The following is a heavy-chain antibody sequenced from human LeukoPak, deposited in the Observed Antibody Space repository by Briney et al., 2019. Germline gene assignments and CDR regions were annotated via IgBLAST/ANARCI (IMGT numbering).Heavy chain of an antibody. CDR3: ARLLWFGDVDAFDI. J-gene: IGHJ3*02. Sequence: QTGGSLRLSCAASGFTFSSYWMSWVRQAPGKGLEWVANIKQDGSEKYYVDSVKGRFTISRDNAKNSLYLQMNSLRAEDTAVYYCARLLWFGDVDAFDIWGQGTMVTVSS. V-gene: IGHV3-7*01. CDR2: IKQDGSEK. D-gene: IGHD3-10*01. CDR1: GFTFSSYW.